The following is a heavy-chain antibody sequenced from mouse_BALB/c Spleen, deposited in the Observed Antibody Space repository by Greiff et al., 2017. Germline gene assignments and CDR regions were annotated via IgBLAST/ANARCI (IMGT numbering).Heavy chain of an antibody. J-gene: IGHJ2*01. CDR3: ARRDYDGYYDY. D-gene: IGHD2-3*01. CDR1: GYSITSDYA. V-gene: IGHV3-2*02. CDR2: ISYSGST. Sequence: DVQLQESGPGLVKPSQSLSLTCTVTGYSITSDYAWNWIRQFPGNQLEWMGYISYSGSTSYNPSLKSRISITRDTSKNQFFLQLNSVTTEDTATYYCARRDYDGYYDYWGQGTTLTVSS.